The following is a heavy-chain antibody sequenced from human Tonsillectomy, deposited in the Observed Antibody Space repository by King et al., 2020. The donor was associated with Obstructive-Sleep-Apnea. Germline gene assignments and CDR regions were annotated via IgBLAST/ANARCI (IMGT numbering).Heavy chain of an antibody. CDR1: GFTFSNAW. CDR2: IKSKTDGGTT. J-gene: IGHJ3*02. Sequence: VQLVESGGGLVKPGGSLRLSCAASGFTFSNAWMSWVRQAPGKGLEWVGRIKSKTDGGTTDYAAPVKGRFTISRDDSKNTLYLQMNSLQTEDTAVYYCTTEEADYDYVWGSYRLDAFDIWGQGTMVTVSS. D-gene: IGHD3-16*02. V-gene: IGHV3-15*01. CDR3: TTEEADYDYVWGSYRLDAFDI.